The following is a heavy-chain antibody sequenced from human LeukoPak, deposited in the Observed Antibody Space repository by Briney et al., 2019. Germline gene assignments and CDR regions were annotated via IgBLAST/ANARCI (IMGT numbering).Heavy chain of an antibody. D-gene: IGHD1-26*01. CDR1: GYTFTTYY. CDR2: INPSGGGT. CDR3: ARDRIVGAIESFDY. Sequence: ASVKVSCKASGYTFTTYYIHWVRQAPGQGLEWMGIINPSGGGTTYAQKFQGRVTMTRDTSTSTVYMELSSLRSEDTAVYYCARDRIVGAIESFDYWGQGTLVTVSS. V-gene: IGHV1-46*01. J-gene: IGHJ4*02.